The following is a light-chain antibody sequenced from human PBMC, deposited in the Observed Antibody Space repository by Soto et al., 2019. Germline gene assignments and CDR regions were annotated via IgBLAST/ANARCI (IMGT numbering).Light chain of an antibody. V-gene: IGKV1-8*01. Sequence: AVLLTQSPSSFSASTGDRATITCRASQDIHNYLAWYQQVPGKAPKLLLYAASILQTGVPSRFSGSGSGTDFTLTIDGLQSEDFATYFRHHYYNYPWTFGQGTTVE. CDR2: AAS. CDR1: QDIHNY. J-gene: IGKJ1*01. CDR3: HHYYNYPWT.